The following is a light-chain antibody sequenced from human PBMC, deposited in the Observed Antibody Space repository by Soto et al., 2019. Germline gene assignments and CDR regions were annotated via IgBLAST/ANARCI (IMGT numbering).Light chain of an antibody. CDR3: HQYNNWPPWT. CDR2: GAS. J-gene: IGKJ1*01. Sequence: EVVMTQSPATLSVSPGERATLSCRASQSVSSNLAWYQQKPGQAPRLLIYGASTRATGIPARFSGSGSGTEFTLTISSLQSVDFAVYYCHQYNNWPPWTFGQGTKVEIK. CDR1: QSVSSN. V-gene: IGKV3-15*01.